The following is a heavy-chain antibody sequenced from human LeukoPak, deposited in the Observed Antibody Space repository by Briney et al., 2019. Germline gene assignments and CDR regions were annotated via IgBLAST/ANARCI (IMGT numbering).Heavy chain of an antibody. CDR3: SKSVTIFGVVVYMDV. CDR2: IWYDGSNK. CDR1: RFTFSSYG. J-gene: IGHJ6*03. Sequence: PGRSLRLSCAASRFTFSSYGMHWVRQAPGKGREWVAVIWYDGSNKYYSDSVKGRFTISRDNSKNTLYLQINSLRADETAAYYCSKSVTIFGVVVYMDVWGKGTTVTVSS. V-gene: IGHV3-33*06. D-gene: IGHD3-3*01.